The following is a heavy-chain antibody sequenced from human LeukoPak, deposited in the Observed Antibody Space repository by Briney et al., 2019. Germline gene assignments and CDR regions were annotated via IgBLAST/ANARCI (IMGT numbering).Heavy chain of an antibody. CDR2: LTLSCTNT. D-gene: IGHD1-26*01. CDR1: GFTFNNYA. CDR3: AKDTTLRTSYHGFFDY. Sequence: GGSLRLSCAASGFTFNNYAMSWVRQAPGKGLEGGSALTLSCTNTHYADSVKGRFTISRDISKNTLYLQMNTLRVEDTAVYYCAKDTTLRTSYHGFFDYWGQGTLVTVSS. V-gene: IGHV3-23*01. J-gene: IGHJ4*02.